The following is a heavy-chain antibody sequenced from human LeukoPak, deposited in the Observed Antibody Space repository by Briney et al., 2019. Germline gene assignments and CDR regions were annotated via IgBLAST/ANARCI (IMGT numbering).Heavy chain of an antibody. J-gene: IGHJ4*02. V-gene: IGHV3-21*01. CDR2: ISSSSSYI. Sequence: GGSLRLSCAASGFTFSSYSMNWVRQAPGKGLEWVSSISSSSSYIYYADSVKGRFTISRDNAKNSLYLQMNSLRAEDTAVYYCARDQGGYDSSGEFDYWGQGTLVTVSS. CDR1: GFTFSSYS. CDR3: ARDQGGYDSSGEFDY. D-gene: IGHD3-22*01.